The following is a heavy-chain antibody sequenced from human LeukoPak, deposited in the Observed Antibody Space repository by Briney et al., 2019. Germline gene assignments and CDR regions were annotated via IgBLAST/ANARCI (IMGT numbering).Heavy chain of an antibody. J-gene: IGHJ4*02. CDR2: IIPILGIA. V-gene: IGHV1-69*04. CDR3: ARALTRLPVDY. D-gene: IGHD4-11*01. Sequence: SVKVSCKASGGTFSSYATSWVRQAPGQGLEWMGRIIPILGIANYAQKFQGRVTITADKSTSTAYMELSSLRSEDTAVYYCARALTRLPVDYWGQGTLVTVSS. CDR1: GGTFSSYA.